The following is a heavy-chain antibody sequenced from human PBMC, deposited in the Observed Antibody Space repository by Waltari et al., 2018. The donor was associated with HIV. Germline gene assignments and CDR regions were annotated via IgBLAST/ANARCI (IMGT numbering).Heavy chain of an antibody. V-gene: IGHV4-39*02. CDR2: VCSGGTP. D-gene: IGHD6-19*01. CDR1: GDSISSRTYH. CDR3: ASSGSSTLDN. Sequence: QLQLQESGPGLVKPSETLSLTCTVSGDSISSRTYHWGWIRQPPGTGLGWIGSVCSGGTPYYRPSLKRQVVISVDTSKNHFSLRLSSVTAADTAVYFCASSGSSTLDNWGQGTLVCVSS. J-gene: IGHJ4*02.